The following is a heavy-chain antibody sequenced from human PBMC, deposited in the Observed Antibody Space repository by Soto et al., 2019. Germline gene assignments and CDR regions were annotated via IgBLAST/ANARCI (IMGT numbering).Heavy chain of an antibody. CDR3: AREPISTPRGVTQVDP. CDR2: IYNSGTT. Sequence: QVRLQESGPGLVRPSQTLSLTCNVSGAPISSGGFYWSWIRQHPGKGPEWIGYIYNSGTTCYNPSLGSRVTMSLDAAKNHFSLELRSVTVADTAVYYCAREPISTPRGVTQVDPWGQGTQVTVSS. D-gene: IGHD3-10*01. CDR1: GAPISSGGFY. J-gene: IGHJ5*02. V-gene: IGHV4-31*03.